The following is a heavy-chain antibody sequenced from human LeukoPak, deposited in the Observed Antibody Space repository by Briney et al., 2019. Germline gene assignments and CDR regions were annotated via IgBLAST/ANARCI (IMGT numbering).Heavy chain of an antibody. V-gene: IGHV1-18*04. J-gene: IGHJ4*02. CDR1: GYAFTSYH. Sequence: GASVKVSCKASGYAFTSYHIHWIRQAPGQGLEWMGWISAYNGNTNYAQKLQGRVTMTTDTSTSTAYMELTSLRSDDTAVYYCARDLPPSYLDYWGQGTLVTVSS. D-gene: IGHD1-26*01. CDR3: ARDLPPSYLDY. CDR2: ISAYNGNT.